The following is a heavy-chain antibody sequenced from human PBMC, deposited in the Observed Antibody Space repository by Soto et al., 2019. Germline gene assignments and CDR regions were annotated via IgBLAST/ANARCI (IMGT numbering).Heavy chain of an antibody. CDR3: VRWHGSFFFQAEDGIRDL. CDR2: ISAYNGNT. V-gene: IGHV1-18*01. D-gene: IGHD3-10*01. Sequence: VRQSPGQGLEWMGWISAYNGNTNYAQKLQGRVTMTTDTSTSTAHMVLRSLRSGDTAVYYCVRWHGSFFFQAEDGIRDL. J-gene: IGHJ2*01.